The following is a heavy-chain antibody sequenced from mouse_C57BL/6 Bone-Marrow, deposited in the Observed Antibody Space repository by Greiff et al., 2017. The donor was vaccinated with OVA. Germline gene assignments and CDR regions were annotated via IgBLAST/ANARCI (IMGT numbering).Heavy chain of an antibody. J-gene: IGHJ3*01. D-gene: IGHD1-1*01. CDR1: GYTFTDYN. CDR2: INPNNGGT. V-gene: IGHV1-22*01. Sequence: VQLKQSGPELVKPGASVKMSCKASGYTFTDYNMHWVKQSHGKSLEWIGYINPNNGGTSYNQKFKGKATLTVNKSSSTAYMELRSLTSEDSAVYYCGGGYYGSRGVFAYWGQGTLVTVSA. CDR3: GGGYYGSRGVFAY.